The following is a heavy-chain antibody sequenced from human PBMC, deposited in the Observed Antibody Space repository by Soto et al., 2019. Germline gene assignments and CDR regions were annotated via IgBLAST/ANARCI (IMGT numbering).Heavy chain of an antibody. CDR1: GASISSYY. CDR2: VYYSGST. Sequence: QVQLQESGPGLVKPSETLSLTCTVSGASISSYYWSWIRQPPGKGLEWIGYVYYSGSTNYNPSLKXXVXXSVDTSKNQFTLKLSSVTAADTAMYYSARDTTPSLWGQGTLVTVSS. CDR3: ARDTTPSL. V-gene: IGHV4-59*01. J-gene: IGHJ4*02. D-gene: IGHD1-1*01.